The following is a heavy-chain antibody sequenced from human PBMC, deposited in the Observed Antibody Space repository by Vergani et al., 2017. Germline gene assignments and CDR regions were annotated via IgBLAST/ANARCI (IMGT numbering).Heavy chain of an antibody. CDR3: ATPENYDILTESAFDI. J-gene: IGHJ3*02. CDR2: INPNSGGT. CDR1: GYTFTGYY. V-gene: IGHV1-2*02. Sequence: QVQLVQSGAEVKKPGASVKVSCKASGYTFTGYYMHWVRQAPGQGLEWMGWINPNSGGTNYAQKFQGRVTMTRDTSISTAYMELSRLRSDDTAVYYCATPENYDILTESAFDIWGQGTMVTVSS. D-gene: IGHD3-9*01.